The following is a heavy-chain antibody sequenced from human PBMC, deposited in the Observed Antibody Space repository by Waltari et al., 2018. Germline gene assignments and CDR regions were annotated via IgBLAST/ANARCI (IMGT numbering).Heavy chain of an antibody. CDR2: IKQDGGEK. CDR3: ARGVTTVEC. CDR1: GFTFSNSW. V-gene: IGHV3-7*04. Sequence: EVQLVESGGGLVQPGGSLRLSCSGSGFTFSNSWMSWVRQAPGNGLEWVASIKQDGGEKYYVDSMKGRFTISRDNDNNSLFLQMDSLRVEDTAVYYCARGVTTVECWGQGALVTVSS. D-gene: IGHD2-21*02. J-gene: IGHJ4*02.